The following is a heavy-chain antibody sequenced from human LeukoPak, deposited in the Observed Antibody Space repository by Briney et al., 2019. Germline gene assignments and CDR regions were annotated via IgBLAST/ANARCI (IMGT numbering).Heavy chain of an antibody. V-gene: IGHV1-18*01. Sequence: ASVKVSCKASGGTFSSYAISWVRQAPGQGLEWMGWISAYNGNTNYAQKLQGRVTMTTDTSTSTAYMELRSLRSDDTAVYYCARDDRFIAAAGSSFDYWGQGTLVTASS. D-gene: IGHD6-13*01. J-gene: IGHJ4*02. CDR1: GGTFSSYA. CDR2: ISAYNGNT. CDR3: ARDDRFIAAAGSSFDY.